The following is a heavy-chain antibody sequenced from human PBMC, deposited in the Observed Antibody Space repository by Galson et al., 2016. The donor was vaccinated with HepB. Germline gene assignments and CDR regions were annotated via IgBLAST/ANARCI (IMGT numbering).Heavy chain of an antibody. Sequence: SLRLSCAASGFTVSSYYMSWVRQAPGKGLEWVSVIFYGGTTYYADPVEGRFTISRDDSMNTLYLQMNSLTAEDTAVYFCARTSYRECTGTHCVNFRYYYYYMDVWGKGTTVTVSS. D-gene: IGHD2-8*02. CDR3: ARTSYRECTGTHCVNFRYYYYYMDV. CDR1: GFTVSSYY. V-gene: IGHV3-53*01. CDR2: IFYGGTT. J-gene: IGHJ6*03.